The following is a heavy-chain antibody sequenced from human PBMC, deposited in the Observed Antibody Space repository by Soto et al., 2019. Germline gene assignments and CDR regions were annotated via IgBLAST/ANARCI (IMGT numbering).Heavy chain of an antibody. CDR2: IYYSGST. D-gene: IGHD7-27*01. J-gene: IGHJ4*02. CDR1: GGSINNHY. V-gene: IGHV4-59*11. CDR3: ARANWFFDY. Sequence: QVQLQESGPGLVKPSETLSLTCTVSGGSINNHYWSWIRQPPGQGLEWIGYIYYSGSTNYNPSLKSRVTMSVDTSKNQFSLKLSSLIAADTAIYYCARANWFFDYWGQGTLVTVSS.